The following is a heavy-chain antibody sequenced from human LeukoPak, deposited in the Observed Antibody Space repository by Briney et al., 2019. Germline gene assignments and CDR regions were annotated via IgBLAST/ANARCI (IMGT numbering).Heavy chain of an antibody. Sequence: GGSLRLSCAASGFTFSSYGMSWVRQAPGKGLEWVSTITGSGGSTYYADSVKGRFTISRDNAKNSLYLQMNSLRAEDTAVYYCASYCSGGSCYSFDAFDIWGQGTMVTVSS. J-gene: IGHJ3*02. CDR1: GFTFSSYG. D-gene: IGHD2-15*01. CDR3: ASYCSGGSCYSFDAFDI. V-gene: IGHV3-23*01. CDR2: ITGSGGST.